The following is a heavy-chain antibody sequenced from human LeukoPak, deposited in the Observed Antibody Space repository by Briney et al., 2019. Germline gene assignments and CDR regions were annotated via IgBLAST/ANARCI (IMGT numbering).Heavy chain of an antibody. D-gene: IGHD3-10*01. CDR3: ARLRSHGITMVRRRYYFDY. CDR1: GGSISSYY. Sequence: SETLSLTCTVSGGSISSYYWSWIRQPPGKGLEWIGEINHSGSTNYNPSLKSRVTISVDTSKNQFSLKLSSVTAADTAVYYCARLRSHGITMVRRRYYFDYWGQGTLVTVSS. V-gene: IGHV4-34*01. CDR2: INHSGST. J-gene: IGHJ4*02.